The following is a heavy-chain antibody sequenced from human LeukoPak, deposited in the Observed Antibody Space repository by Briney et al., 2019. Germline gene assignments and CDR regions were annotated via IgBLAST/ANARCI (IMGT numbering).Heavy chain of an antibody. CDR2: IKLDGSEL. J-gene: IGHJ4*02. Sequence: PGGSLRLSCEASGFTFSAYWMSWVRQAPGKGLEWVANIKLDGSELYYVDSVKGRFTISRDNGKNLLYLQMNSLRAEDTAVYYCARDLEEYCSGGSCSLFDYWGQGTLVTVSS. D-gene: IGHD2-15*01. V-gene: IGHV3-7*01. CDR3: ARDLEEYCSGGSCSLFDY. CDR1: GFTFSAYW.